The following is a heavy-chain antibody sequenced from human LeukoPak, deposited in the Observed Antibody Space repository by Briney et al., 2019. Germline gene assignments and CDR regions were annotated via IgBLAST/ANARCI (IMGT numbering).Heavy chain of an antibody. CDR3: ARDICSGGSCYFDY. V-gene: IGHV3-21*01. D-gene: IGHD2-15*01. CDR1: GFTFSSYS. Sequence: GGSLRLSCAASGFTFSSYSMNWVRQAPGKGLEWVSSISSSSSYIYYADSVKGRFTISRDNAKNSLYLQMNGLRAEDTAVYYCARDICSGGSCYFDYWGQGTLVTVSS. CDR2: ISSSSSYI. J-gene: IGHJ4*02.